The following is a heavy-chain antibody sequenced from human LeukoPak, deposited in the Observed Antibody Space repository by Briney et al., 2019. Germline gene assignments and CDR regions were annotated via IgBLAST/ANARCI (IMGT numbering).Heavy chain of an antibody. CDR3: ARVAGNEYFQH. CDR2: INTSTGNP. Sequence: ASVKVSCKTSGYTFSSYAMNWVRQAPGQGLEWMGWINTSTGNPTYGQGFTGRFVFSLDTSVNTAYLQISSLKAEDTAVYYCARVAGNEYFQHWGQGTLVTVSS. CDR1: GYTFSSYA. V-gene: IGHV7-4-1*02. J-gene: IGHJ1*01. D-gene: IGHD6-19*01.